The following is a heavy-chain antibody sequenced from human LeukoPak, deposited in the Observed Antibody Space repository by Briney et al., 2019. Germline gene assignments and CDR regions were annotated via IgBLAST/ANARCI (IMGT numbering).Heavy chain of an antibody. J-gene: IGHJ4*02. V-gene: IGHV4-34*01. CDR3: ARGIPHYCSSTTCPNDY. D-gene: IGHD2-2*01. Sequence: PSETLSLTCAVSGGPFIGYSWSWIRQPPRKGLEWIGENHRSGRNNYHPPCNSRVTISVDTSKNQFSLKLSSVTAADMAVYYCARGIPHYCSSTTCPNDYWGQGTLVTVSS. CDR2: NHRSGRN. CDR1: GGPFIGYS.